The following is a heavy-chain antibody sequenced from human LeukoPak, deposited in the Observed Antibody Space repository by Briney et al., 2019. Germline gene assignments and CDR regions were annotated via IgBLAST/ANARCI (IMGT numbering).Heavy chain of an antibody. V-gene: IGHV1-2*02. Sequence: ASVKVSCKASGYTFTGYYMHWVRKTPGQGLEWMGWINPNTGDTNYARKFQGRVTMTRDTSINTAYMELRSLRSDDTAVYYCARSRRVGNGEYPDYWGQGTLVTVSS. CDR2: INPNTGDT. CDR3: ARSRRVGNGEYPDY. J-gene: IGHJ4*02. D-gene: IGHD3-10*01. CDR1: GYTFTGYY.